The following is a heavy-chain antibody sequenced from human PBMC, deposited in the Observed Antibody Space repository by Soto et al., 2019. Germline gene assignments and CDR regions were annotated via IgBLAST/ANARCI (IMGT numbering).Heavy chain of an antibody. CDR3: TRGKDLEPTVWGY. Sequence: SETLSLTCIVTGDSIGIGGHYYKLICHLTGRGFEWIGYVCYSGVTHYNPSLRARATISRDTSKNQFFLRLISVTAADTAVYFCTRGKDLEPTVWGYWGQVTQVTVSS. CDR2: VCYSGVT. D-gene: IGHD7-27*01. V-gene: IGHV4-31*03. J-gene: IGHJ4*02. CDR1: GDSIGIGGHY.